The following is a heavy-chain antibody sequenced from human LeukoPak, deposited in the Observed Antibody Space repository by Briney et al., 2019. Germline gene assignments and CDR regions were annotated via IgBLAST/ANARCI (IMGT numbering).Heavy chain of an antibody. CDR2: KNPNSGNS. V-gene: IGHV1-8*01. CDR3: AREGLDY. CDR1: GYTFSNYD. Sequence: GASVKVSCKASGYTFSNYDINWVRQATGQGLEWMGYKNPNSGNSAYAQKFQGRVTITTDASITTAYMELSGLRSGDTALCYCAREGLDYWGQGTLVTVSS. J-gene: IGHJ4*02.